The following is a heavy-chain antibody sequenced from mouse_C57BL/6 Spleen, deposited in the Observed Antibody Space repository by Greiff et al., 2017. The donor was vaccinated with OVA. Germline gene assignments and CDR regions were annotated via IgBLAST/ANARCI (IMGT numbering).Heavy chain of an antibody. J-gene: IGHJ1*03. CDR1: GYTFTSYG. CDR3: ASYYYGSSPWYFDV. V-gene: IGHV1-81*01. Sequence: QVQLQQSGAELARPGASVKLSCKASGYTFTSYGISWVKQRTGQGLEWIGEIYPRSGNTNYNEKFKGKATLTADKSSSTAYMQLRSLTSEDSAVYFCASYYYGSSPWYFDVWGTGTTVTVSS. D-gene: IGHD1-1*01. CDR2: IYPRSGNT.